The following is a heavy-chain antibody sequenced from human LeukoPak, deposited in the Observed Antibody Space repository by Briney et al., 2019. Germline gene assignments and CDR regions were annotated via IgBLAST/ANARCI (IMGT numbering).Heavy chain of an antibody. J-gene: IGHJ5*02. Sequence: PGGSLRLSCAASGFTFSSYSMNWVRQAPGKGLEWVSSISSSSSYIYYADSVKGRFTISRDNAKNSLYLQMNSLRAEDTAVYYCARDRAWFGEPYNWFDPWGQGTLVTVSS. V-gene: IGHV3-21*01. D-gene: IGHD3-10*01. CDR3: ARDRAWFGEPYNWFDP. CDR2: ISSSSSYI. CDR1: GFTFSSYS.